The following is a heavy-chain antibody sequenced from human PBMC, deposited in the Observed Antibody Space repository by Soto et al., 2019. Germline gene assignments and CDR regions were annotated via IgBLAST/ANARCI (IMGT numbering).Heavy chain of an antibody. Sequence: QVQLVQSGAEVKKPGASVKVSCKASGYTFTSYAMHWVRQAPGQRLEWMGWINAGNGNTKYSQKFQGRVTITRDTSASTAYMELSRLRSEDTAVYYCAREDLYCGGDCYFAFDIWGQGTMVTVSS. CDR2: INAGNGNT. CDR3: AREDLYCGGDCYFAFDI. CDR1: GYTFTSYA. D-gene: IGHD2-21*02. J-gene: IGHJ3*02. V-gene: IGHV1-3*01.